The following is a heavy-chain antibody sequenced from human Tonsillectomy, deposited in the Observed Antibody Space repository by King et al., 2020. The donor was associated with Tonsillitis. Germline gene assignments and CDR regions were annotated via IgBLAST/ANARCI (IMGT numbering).Heavy chain of an antibody. D-gene: IGHD4-17*01. Sequence: QLQESGPGLVKPSENLSLTCTVSGGSISSYYWSWIRPPPGKGLEWIGYIYYSGSTNYNPSLKSRVTISVDTSKNQFSLKLSSVTAADTAVYYCARGGRYYFDYWGQGTLVTVSS. CDR1: GGSISSYY. V-gene: IGHV4-59*01. J-gene: IGHJ4*02. CDR2: IYYSGST. CDR3: ARGGRYYFDY.